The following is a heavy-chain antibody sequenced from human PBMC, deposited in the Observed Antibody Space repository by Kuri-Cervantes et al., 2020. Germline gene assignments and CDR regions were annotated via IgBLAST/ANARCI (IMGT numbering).Heavy chain of an antibody. CDR3: AKERGYGGNRGILDY. J-gene: IGHJ4*02. V-gene: IGHV3-9*01. D-gene: IGHD4-23*01. Sequence: GGSLRLSCAASGFTFSSYWMHWVRQAPGKGLEWVSGISWNSGSIGYADTVKGRFTISRDNAKNSLYLQMNSLRAEDTALYYCAKERGYGGNRGILDYWGQGTLVTVSS. CDR1: GFTFSSYW. CDR2: ISWNSGSI.